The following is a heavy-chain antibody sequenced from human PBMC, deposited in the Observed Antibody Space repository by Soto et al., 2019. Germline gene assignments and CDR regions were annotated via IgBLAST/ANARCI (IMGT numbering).Heavy chain of an antibody. V-gene: IGHV1-69*08. D-gene: IGHD2-21*01. CDR3: TVGSWSGEVFDI. Sequence: QVQLVQSGAEVKKPGSSVKVSCKDSGGTFSTYSLFWVRQAPGQGLEWMGRIIPMLGTRNYAQRFQDRVTITADKTTATAHMELSSLRSEDTALYYCTVGSWSGEVFDIWGQETMVTVSS. CDR2: IIPMLGTR. J-gene: IGHJ3*02. CDR1: GGTFSTYS.